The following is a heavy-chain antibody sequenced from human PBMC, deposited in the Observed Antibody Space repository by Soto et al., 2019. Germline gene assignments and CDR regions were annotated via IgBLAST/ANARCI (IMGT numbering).Heavy chain of an antibody. CDR1: GYTLTSYG. CDR3: ARAGKYYYGSGSPYYYGMDV. Sequence: QVQLVQSGAEVKKPGASVKVSCKASGYTLTSYGVSWVRQAPGQGLEWMGWISGYNGNTNYAQKLQGRVTMTTDTSTSTAYMELRSLRSDDTAVYYCARAGKYYYGSGSPYYYGMDVWGQGITVTVSS. J-gene: IGHJ6*02. D-gene: IGHD3-10*01. V-gene: IGHV1-18*04. CDR2: ISGYNGNT.